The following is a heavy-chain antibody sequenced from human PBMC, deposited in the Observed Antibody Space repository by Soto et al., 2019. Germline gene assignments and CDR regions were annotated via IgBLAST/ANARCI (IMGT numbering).Heavy chain of an antibody. Sequence: SVKVSCQASGGTFSSYVISWVRQAPGQGLEWMGGIIPIFGTANYAQKFQGRVTITADESTSTAYMELSSLRSEDTAVYYCARINYYDSSGYYLEYFDYWGQGTLVTVSS. CDR2: IIPIFGTA. CDR3: ARINYYDSSGYYLEYFDY. V-gene: IGHV1-69*13. J-gene: IGHJ4*02. CDR1: GGTFSSYV. D-gene: IGHD3-22*01.